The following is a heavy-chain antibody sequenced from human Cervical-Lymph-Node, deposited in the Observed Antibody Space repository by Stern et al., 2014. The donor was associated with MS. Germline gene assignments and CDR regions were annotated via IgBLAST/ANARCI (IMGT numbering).Heavy chain of an antibody. V-gene: IGHV5-51*01. Sequence: EVQLLESGPEVKRPGESLKISCQASGYTFTSYWIGGVRQMPGKGLEWIAIIFPGGSDIRYSPSFQGKVTISAEKSRSTAYLQWNNLKASDTAIYYCARQRYFDYWGQGTLVTVSS. CDR1: GYTFTSYW. J-gene: IGHJ4*02. CDR3: ARQRYFDY. CDR2: IFPGGSDI.